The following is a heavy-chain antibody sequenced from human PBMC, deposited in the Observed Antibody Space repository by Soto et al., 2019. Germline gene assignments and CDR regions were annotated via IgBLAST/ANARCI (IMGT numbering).Heavy chain of an antibody. V-gene: IGHV3-30*18. D-gene: IGHD3-3*01. CDR2: ISYDGSNK. J-gene: IGHJ4*02. CDR1: GFTFSNYG. Sequence: QVQLVESGGGVVQPGRSLRLSCEASGFTFSNYGMHWVRQAPGKGLEWVAVISYDGSNKYYADSVTGRFTISRDNSKNTLYLQMNSLRAEDTAVYYCAKARTYYDFWSGYFDYWGQGTLVTVSS. CDR3: AKARTYYDFWSGYFDY.